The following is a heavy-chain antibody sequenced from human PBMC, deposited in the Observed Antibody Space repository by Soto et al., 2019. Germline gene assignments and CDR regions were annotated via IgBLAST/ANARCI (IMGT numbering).Heavy chain of an antibody. D-gene: IGHD2-2*01. CDR2: ISGSGGST. J-gene: IGHJ4*02. CDR1: GFTFSSYA. CDR3: ANIDRGYCSGTSCFDY. V-gene: IGHV3-23*01. Sequence: EVQLLESGGGLVQPGGSLRLSCAASGFTFSSYAMSWVRQAPGQGLEWVSAISGSGGSTYYADPVKGRFTISRDNSKNTLYLQMNSLRVEDTAVYFCANIDRGYCSGTSCFDYWGQGTLVTVSS.